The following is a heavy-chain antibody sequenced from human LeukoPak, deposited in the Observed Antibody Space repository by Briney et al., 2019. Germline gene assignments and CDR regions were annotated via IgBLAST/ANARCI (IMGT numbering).Heavy chain of an antibody. Sequence: GGSLRLSCAASGFTFDDYAMHWVRQAPGKGLEWVSLISGDGGSTYYADSVKGRFTISRDNSKNSLYLQMNNLRTEDTALYYCAKGPNYYGSGSYFDYWGLGTLVTVSS. V-gene: IGHV3-43*02. J-gene: IGHJ4*02. D-gene: IGHD3-10*01. CDR2: ISGDGGST. CDR3: AKGPNYYGSGSYFDY. CDR1: GFTFDDYA.